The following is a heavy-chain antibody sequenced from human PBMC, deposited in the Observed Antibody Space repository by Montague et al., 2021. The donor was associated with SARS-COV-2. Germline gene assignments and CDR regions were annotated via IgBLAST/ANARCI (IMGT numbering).Heavy chain of an antibody. D-gene: IGHD3-9*01. CDR1: GGSISSYY. CDR2: IYYSGST. CDR3: AGVGVPYYDFLTGYYIEGSDAFDI. V-gene: IGHV4-59*13. Sequence: SETLSLTCTVSGGSISSYYWSWIRQPPGQGLEWIGYIYYSGSTNYNPSLKSRVTISVDTSTNQFSLKLSSVTAADTAVYYCAGVGVPYYDFLTGYYIEGSDAFDIWGQGTMVTVSS. J-gene: IGHJ3*02.